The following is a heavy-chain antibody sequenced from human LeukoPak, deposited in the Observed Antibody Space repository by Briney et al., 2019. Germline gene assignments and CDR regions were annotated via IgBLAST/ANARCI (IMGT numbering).Heavy chain of an antibody. J-gene: IGHJ3*02. CDR2: ISGSGGST. CDR3: AKDLDSSSWSEAFDI. V-gene: IGHV3-23*01. CDR1: GFAFSSYA. D-gene: IGHD6-13*01. Sequence: GGSLRLSCAASGFAFSSYAMSWVRQAPGKGLEWVSAISGSGGSTYYADSVKGRFTISRDNSKNTLYLQMNSLRAEDTAVYYCAKDLDSSSWSEAFDIWGQGTMVTVSS.